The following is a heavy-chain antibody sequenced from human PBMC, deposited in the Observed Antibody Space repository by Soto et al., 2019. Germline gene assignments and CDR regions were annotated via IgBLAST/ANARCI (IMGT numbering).Heavy chain of an antibody. CDR3: ARDLMPSTSFLYYYYYYGMDV. D-gene: IGHD2-2*01. CDR1: GFTFSSYG. V-gene: IGHV3-33*01. CDR2: IWYDGSNK. Sequence: GGSLRLSCAASGFTFSSYGMHWVRQAPGKWLEWVAVIWYDGSNKYYADSVKGRFTISRDNSKNTLYLQMNSLRAEDTAVYYCARDLMPSTSFLYYYYYYGMDVWGQGXTVTVYS. J-gene: IGHJ6*02.